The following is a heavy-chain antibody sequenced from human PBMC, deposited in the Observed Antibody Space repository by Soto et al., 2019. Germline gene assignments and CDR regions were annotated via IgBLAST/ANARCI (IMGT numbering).Heavy chain of an antibody. D-gene: IGHD3-10*01. Sequence: GASVKVSCKASGYTFTSYDINWVRQATGQGLEWMGWMNPNSGNTGYAQKFQGRVTMTRNTSISTAYMELSSLRSEDTAVYYCAIWFGELWVFDYWGQGTLVTVSS. CDR1: GYTFTSYD. V-gene: IGHV1-8*01. CDR3: AIWFGELWVFDY. CDR2: MNPNSGNT. J-gene: IGHJ4*02.